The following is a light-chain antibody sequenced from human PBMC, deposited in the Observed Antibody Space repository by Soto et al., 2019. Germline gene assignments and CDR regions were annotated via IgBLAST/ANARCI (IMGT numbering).Light chain of an antibody. V-gene: IGKV1-5*03. Sequence: DIQLTQSPSTLSASVGDRVTISCGASETISLWLAWYQQKPGKAPKLLMYKASTLESGVPSRFSGSGSGTEFTLSISGLQPDDFATYYCQQYDTDAWTFGQGTK. CDR3: QQYDTDAWT. J-gene: IGKJ1*01. CDR1: ETISLW. CDR2: KAS.